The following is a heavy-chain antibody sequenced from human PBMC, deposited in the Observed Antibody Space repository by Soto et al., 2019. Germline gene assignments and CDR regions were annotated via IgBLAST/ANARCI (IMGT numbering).Heavy chain of an antibody. V-gene: IGHV4-59*08. J-gene: IGHJ5*02. Sequence: PSETLSLTCAVSDGSISSYYWSWIRQPPGKGLEWIGSISYSGSTKYNPSLKNRVAIFVDTSSNQFSLKLSSLTAADTAVYYCARRIATAASWFDPWGQGTLVTVSS. CDR1: DGSISSYY. CDR3: ARRIATAASWFDP. D-gene: IGHD6-25*01. CDR2: ISYSGST.